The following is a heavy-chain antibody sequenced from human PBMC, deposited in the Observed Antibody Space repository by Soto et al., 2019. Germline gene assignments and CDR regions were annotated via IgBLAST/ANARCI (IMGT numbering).Heavy chain of an antibody. D-gene: IGHD1-1*01. V-gene: IGHV4-59*01. CDR3: ARVEYHLQYLWFDP. CDR2: IYDRGST. CDR1: GASISSYS. Sequence: SETLSLTCTVSGASISSYSWSWIRQPPGRGLEWIGHIYDRGSTNYNASLRSRVTISADTSRNQFSLKLNSVTAADTAVYYCARVEYHLQYLWFDPWGQGTRVTVSS. J-gene: IGHJ5*02.